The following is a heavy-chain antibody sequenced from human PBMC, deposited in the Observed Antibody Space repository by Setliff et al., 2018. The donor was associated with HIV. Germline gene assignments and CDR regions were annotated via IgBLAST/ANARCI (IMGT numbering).Heavy chain of an antibody. V-gene: IGHV4-59*03. Sequence: SETLSLTCTISGGFISNHYWNWIRQPPGKGLEWIGSTHYSGSSYYSPSLKSRVTISLDTSKNQFSLKLNSVTAADTAVYYCTVYNTGSSKDHYWGQGTPVTVSS. CDR2: THYSGSS. CDR1: GGFISNHY. D-gene: IGHD2-8*02. CDR3: TVYNTGSSKDHY. J-gene: IGHJ4*02.